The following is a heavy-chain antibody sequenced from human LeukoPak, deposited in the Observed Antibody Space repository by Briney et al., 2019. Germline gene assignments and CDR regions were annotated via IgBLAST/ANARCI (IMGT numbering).Heavy chain of an antibody. CDR3: AKDVRGYNRPFDY. D-gene: IGHD3-10*02. CDR1: GFTFGICA. V-gene: IGHV3-23*01. CDR2: INGSGANT. Sequence: PGGSLRLSCAVSGFTFGICAMNWVRQAPGKGLEWLSSINGSGANTYYADSVEGRFTISRDNSQNTLYLQMNSLRAEHTAVYYCAKDVRGYNRPFDYWGQGTLVTVSS. J-gene: IGHJ4*02.